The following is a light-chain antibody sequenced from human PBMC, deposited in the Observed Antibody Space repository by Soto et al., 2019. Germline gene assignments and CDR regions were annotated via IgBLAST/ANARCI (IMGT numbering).Light chain of an antibody. CDR1: QSIFNY. CDR2: DAS. V-gene: IGKV1-33*01. J-gene: IGKJ4*01. Sequence: DVQLTQSPSTLPASVGDRVAITCQATQSIFNYLNWFQQRPGKAPQLLISDASQLEPGVPSRFSGHRSGTDFTLIISDLPPEDCATYFCQQYEDLPLTFGVGTRVEV. CDR3: QQYEDLPLT.